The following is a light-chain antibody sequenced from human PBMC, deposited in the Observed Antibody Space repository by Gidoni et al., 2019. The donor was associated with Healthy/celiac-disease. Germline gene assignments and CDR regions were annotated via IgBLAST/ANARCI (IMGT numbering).Light chain of an antibody. CDR2: WAS. CDR3: QQYYSTPLFT. J-gene: IGKJ3*01. V-gene: IGKV4-1*01. CDR1: QSVLYSPNNKNY. Sequence: DIVMTQAPDSLAVSLGERATINCKSSQSVLYSPNNKNYLAWYQQKPGQPPKLLIYWASTRESGVPDRFSGSGSGTDFPLPISSLQAEDVAVYYCQQYYSTPLFTFGPGTKVDIK.